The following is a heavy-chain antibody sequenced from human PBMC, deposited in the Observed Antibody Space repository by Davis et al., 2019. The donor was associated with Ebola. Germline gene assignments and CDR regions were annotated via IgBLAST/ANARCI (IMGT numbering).Heavy chain of an antibody. Sequence: AASVKVSCKASGYTFTSYGINWVRQATGQGLEWMGWMNPRSGNTGLAQKFQGRITMTRNTSITTAYMELSSLRSEDTAVYYCARGWSSGGSLGGWGQGTLVTVSS. CDR2: MNPRSGNT. J-gene: IGHJ4*02. D-gene: IGHD6-19*01. CDR1: GYTFTSYG. V-gene: IGHV1-8*02. CDR3: ARGWSSGGSLGG.